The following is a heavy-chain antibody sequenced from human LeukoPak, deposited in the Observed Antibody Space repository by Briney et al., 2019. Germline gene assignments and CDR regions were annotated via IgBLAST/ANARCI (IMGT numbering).Heavy chain of an antibody. CDR2: ISDPHSGSQT. J-gene: IGHJ4*02. Sequence: GGSLRLSCAGSGLTFGSAWMHWVRQAPGQGLEWVSTISDPHSGSQTRYADSVKGRFTISRDDSQNTVYLQMDSLRAEDTAVYYCTTRLQHHFDYWGQGTQVTVSS. CDR1: GLTFGSAW. CDR3: TTRLQHHFDY. D-gene: IGHD2-15*01. V-gene: IGHV3-23*01.